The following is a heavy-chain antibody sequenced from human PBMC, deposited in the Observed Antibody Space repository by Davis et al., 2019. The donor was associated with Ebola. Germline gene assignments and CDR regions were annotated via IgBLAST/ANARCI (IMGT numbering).Heavy chain of an antibody. J-gene: IGHJ6*02. CDR2: IRYDGSNK. V-gene: IGHV3-30*02. D-gene: IGHD3-3*01. CDR3: ARDFGTGGGYNYDFWSGYSSYYYYGMDV. CDR1: GFTFSSYG. Sequence: PGGSLRLSCAASGFTFSSYGMHWVRQAPGKGLEWVAFIRYDGSNKYYADSVKGRFTISRDNAKNTLYLQMNSLRAEDTAVYYCARDFGTGGGYNYDFWSGYSSYYYYGMDVWGQGTTVTVSS.